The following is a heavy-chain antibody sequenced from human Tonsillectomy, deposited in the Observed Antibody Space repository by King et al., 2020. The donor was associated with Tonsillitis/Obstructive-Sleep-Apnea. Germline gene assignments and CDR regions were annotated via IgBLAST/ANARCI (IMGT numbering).Heavy chain of an antibody. Sequence: VQLVESGGGLVQPGGSLRLSCAASGFTFSSYDMHWVRQATGKGLEWVSAIGTAGDTYYPGSVKGRFTISRENAKNSLYLQMNSLRAGDTAVYYCARGASIGYCSMTSCPKSFYYMDVWGTGTTFTVSS. V-gene: IGHV3-13*01. D-gene: IGHD2-2*01. CDR2: IGTAGDT. CDR3: ARGASIGYCSMTSCPKSFYYMDV. CDR1: GFTFSSYD. J-gene: IGHJ6*03.